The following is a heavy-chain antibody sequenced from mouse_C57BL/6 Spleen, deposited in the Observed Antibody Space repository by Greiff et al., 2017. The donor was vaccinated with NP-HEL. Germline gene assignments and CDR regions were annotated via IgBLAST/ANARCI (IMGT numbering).Heavy chain of an antibody. V-gene: IGHV14-1*01. CDR2: IDPEDGDT. CDR1: GFNIKDYY. CDR3: TPSSGFAWFAY. Sequence: EVQLQQSGAELVRPGASVKLSCTASGFNIKDYYMHWVKQRPEQGLEWIGRIDPEDGDTEYAPKFQGKATMTADTSSNTAYLQLSSLTSEDTAVYYCTPSSGFAWFAYWGQGTLVTVSA. D-gene: IGHD3-2*02. J-gene: IGHJ3*01.